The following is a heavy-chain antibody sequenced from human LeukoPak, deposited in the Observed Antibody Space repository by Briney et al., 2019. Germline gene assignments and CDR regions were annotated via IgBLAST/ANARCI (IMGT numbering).Heavy chain of an antibody. J-gene: IGHJ5*02. V-gene: IGHV3-23*01. CDR3: VKDPDYDFWSGYPIWFDP. D-gene: IGHD3-3*01. CDR1: GFTFSSYA. CDR2: ISGSGGST. Sequence: GGSLRLSCAASGFTFSSYAMSWVRQAPGKGLEWVSAISGSGGSTYYADSVKGRFTISRDNSKNTLYLQMNSLRAEDTAVYYCVKDPDYDFWSGYPIWFDPWGQGTLVTVSS.